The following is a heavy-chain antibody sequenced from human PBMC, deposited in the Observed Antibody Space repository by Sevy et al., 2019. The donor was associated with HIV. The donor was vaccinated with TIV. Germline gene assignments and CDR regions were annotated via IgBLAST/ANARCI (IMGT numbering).Heavy chain of an antibody. J-gene: IGHJ6*03. CDR3: TSRSTGDDALVSSYYYYYMDV. V-gene: IGHV3-73*01. CDR1: GFTFSGSA. Sequence: GGSLRLSCAASGFTFSGSAMHWVRQASGKGLEWVGRIRSKANSYATAYAASVKGRFTISRDDSKNTAYLQMNSLKTEDTAVYYCTSRSTGDDALVSSYYYYYMDVWGKGTTVTVSS. CDR2: IRSKANSYAT. D-gene: IGHD3-16*02.